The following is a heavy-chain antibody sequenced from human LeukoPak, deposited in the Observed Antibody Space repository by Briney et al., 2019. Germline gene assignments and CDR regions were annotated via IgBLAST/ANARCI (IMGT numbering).Heavy chain of an antibody. Sequence: GGSLRLSCAASGFTFSSYAINWVRQAPGKGLEWVSSISASGGSTYYADSVKGRFTISRDNSKNTLYLEMNSLRAEDTAVYHCAKWVRYYYDSSGFGSLDYWGQGTLVTVSS. CDR1: GFTFSSYA. V-gene: IGHV3-23*01. J-gene: IGHJ4*02. CDR3: AKWVRYYYDSSGFGSLDY. D-gene: IGHD3-22*01. CDR2: ISASGGST.